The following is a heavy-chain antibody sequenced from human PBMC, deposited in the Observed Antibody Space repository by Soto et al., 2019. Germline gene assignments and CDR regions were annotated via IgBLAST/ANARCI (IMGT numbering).Heavy chain of an antibody. CDR1: GFTFTGFW. CDR3: ARTGDDY. CDR2: INQDGSQR. V-gene: IGHV3-7*01. J-gene: IGHJ4*02. Sequence: EVQLVDSGGGLVQPGGSLRLSCAASGFTFTGFWMAWVRQAPGKGLEWVANINQDGSQRYYMDSVKGRFTTSRDNAEKSLYLQMNSLRAEDTAVYYCARTGDDYWGQGTLVTVSS. D-gene: IGHD3-10*01.